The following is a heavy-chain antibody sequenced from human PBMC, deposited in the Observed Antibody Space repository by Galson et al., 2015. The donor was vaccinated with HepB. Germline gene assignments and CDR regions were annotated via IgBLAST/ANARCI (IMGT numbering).Heavy chain of an antibody. J-gene: IGHJ6*02. CDR2: INHSGST. Sequence: LSLTCAVYGGSFSGYYWNWIRQPPGKGLEWIGEINHSGSTNYNPSLKSRVTISVDTANNQFSLRLSSVTAADTAVYYCARHVGESGSYGMDVWGQGTTVTVSS. D-gene: IGHD2-15*01. CDR3: ARHVGESGSYGMDV. V-gene: IGHV4-34*01. CDR1: GGSFSGYY.